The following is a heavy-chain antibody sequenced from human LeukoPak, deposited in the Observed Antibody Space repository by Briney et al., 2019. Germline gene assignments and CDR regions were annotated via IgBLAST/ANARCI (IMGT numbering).Heavy chain of an antibody. J-gene: IGHJ3*02. CDR1: GYSFTSYW. Sequence: GESLKISCKGSGYSFTSYWIGWVRQMPGKGLEWMGIIYPGDSDTRYSPSLQGQVTISADKSISTAYLQWSSLKASDTAMYYCARRRYYYDSSGPGDAFDIWGQGTMVTVSS. CDR2: IYPGDSDT. CDR3: ARRRYYYDSSGPGDAFDI. V-gene: IGHV5-51*01. D-gene: IGHD3-22*01.